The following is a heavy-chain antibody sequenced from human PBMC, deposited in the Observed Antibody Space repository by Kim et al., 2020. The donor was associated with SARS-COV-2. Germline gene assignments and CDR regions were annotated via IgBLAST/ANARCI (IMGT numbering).Heavy chain of an antibody. CDR2: ISGGGSSK. Sequence: GGSLRLSCAASGFTFSSYAMHWVRQAPGKGLEWVAVISGGGSSKYYADSVKGRFTISRDNSKNTLYLQMNSLRAEDTAVYYCARDDGMFGCYYFVYWGQG. J-gene: IGHJ4*02. D-gene: IGHD3-10*02. CDR3: ARDDGMFGCYYFVY. V-gene: IGHV3-30*04. CDR1: GFTFSSYA.